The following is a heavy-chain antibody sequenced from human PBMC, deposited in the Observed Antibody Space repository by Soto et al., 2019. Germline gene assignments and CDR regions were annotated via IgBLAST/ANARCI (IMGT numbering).Heavy chain of an antibody. CDR1: GFTFSSNA. CDR3: GKGTWGAFEI. V-gene: IGHV3-23*01. D-gene: IGHD7-27*01. Sequence: EVQLLESGGGLVQPGGSLRLSCVASGFTFSSNAMSWVRQAPGKGLEWVSYITSGSGGGTYYADSVKGRFTISRDNAKNTLYMQMNSLRVEDTAVYYCGKGTWGAFEIWGHGTLVTVSS. J-gene: IGHJ3*02. CDR2: ITSGSGGGT.